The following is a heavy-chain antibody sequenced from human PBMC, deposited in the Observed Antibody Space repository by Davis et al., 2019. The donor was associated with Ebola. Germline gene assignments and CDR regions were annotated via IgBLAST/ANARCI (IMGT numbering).Heavy chain of an antibody. V-gene: IGHV3-21*01. D-gene: IGHD4-23*01. CDR1: GFTVSSNY. J-gene: IGHJ4*02. CDR2: ISSSSSYI. Sequence: GESLKISCAASGFTVSSNYMSWVRQAPGKGLEWVSSISSSSSYIYYADSVKGRFTISRDNAKNSLYLQMNSLRAEDTAVYYCARTRNDYGGNYFDYWGQGTLVTVSS. CDR3: ARTRNDYGGNYFDY.